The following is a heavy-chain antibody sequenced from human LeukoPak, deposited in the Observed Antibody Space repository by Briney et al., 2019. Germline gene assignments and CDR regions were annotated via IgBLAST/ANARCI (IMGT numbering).Heavy chain of an antibody. J-gene: IGHJ4*02. D-gene: IGHD3-10*01. CDR1: GFTFSSSP. V-gene: IGHV3-23*01. CDR2: TSESGGHT. CDR3: AKKDYYGSGRGSLSWIDY. Sequence: PGGSLRLSCAASGFTFSSSPMSWVRQAPGTGLEWVSSTSESGGHTYYADSVKGRFTISRDNSKNTLYLQMNSLRAEDTAVYYCAKKDYYGSGRGSLSWIDYWGQGTLVTVSS.